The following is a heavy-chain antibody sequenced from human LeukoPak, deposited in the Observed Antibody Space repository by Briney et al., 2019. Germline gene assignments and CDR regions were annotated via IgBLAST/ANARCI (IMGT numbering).Heavy chain of an antibody. V-gene: IGHV3-48*01. CDR2: ISSSSSTI. CDR1: GFTFSSYS. CDR3: ARDPSRLVYYYGMDV. Sequence: TGGSLSLSCAASGFTFSSYSRNWVRQAPGKGLEWVSYISSSSSTIYYADSVKGRFTISRDNAKNSLYLQMNSLRAEDTAVYYCARDPSRLVYYYGMDVWGQGTTVTVSS. J-gene: IGHJ6*02. D-gene: IGHD6-6*01.